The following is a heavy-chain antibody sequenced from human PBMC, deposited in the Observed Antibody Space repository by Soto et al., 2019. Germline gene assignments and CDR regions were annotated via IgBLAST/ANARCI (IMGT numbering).Heavy chain of an antibody. Sequence: PLETLPLTCAVSGGSSSSSNWWIWVRQPPGKGLEWIGEIYHSGSTNYNPSLKSRVTISVDKSKNQFSLKLSSVTAADTAVYYCARDLTRITMIDYGMDVWGQGTTVTVSS. CDR2: IYHSGST. CDR3: ARDLTRITMIDYGMDV. CDR1: GGSSSSSNW. V-gene: IGHV4-4*02. J-gene: IGHJ6*02. D-gene: IGHD3-22*01.